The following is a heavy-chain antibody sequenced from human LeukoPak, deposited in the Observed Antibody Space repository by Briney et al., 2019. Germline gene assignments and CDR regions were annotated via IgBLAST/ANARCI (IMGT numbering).Heavy chain of an antibody. CDR3: ARSRTGDLYFDI. J-gene: IGHJ3*02. CDR1: GGSISSYY. CDR2: IYYSGST. Sequence: SETLSLTCTVSGGSISSYYWSWLRQPPGKGLEWVGYIYYSGSTNYNPSLKSRVTISVDTSKNQFSLKLSSVTAADTAVYYCARSRTGDLYFDIWGQGTMVTVSS. V-gene: IGHV4-59*08. D-gene: IGHD7-27*01.